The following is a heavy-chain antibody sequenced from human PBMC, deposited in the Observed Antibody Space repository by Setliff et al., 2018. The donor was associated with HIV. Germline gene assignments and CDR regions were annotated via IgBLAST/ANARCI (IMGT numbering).Heavy chain of an antibody. Sequence: PSETLSLTCTVSGGSITYSSYYWSWIRQPPGKGLEWIGWIYYSGNTRYNPSLKSRVTISLDTSKNRFSLQLTSVTAADTAVYYCARHRDGGTYPLDYWGQGTLVTVSS. CDR3: ARHRDGGTYPLDY. CDR2: IYYSGNT. V-gene: IGHV4-61*01. D-gene: IGHD1-26*01. J-gene: IGHJ4*02. CDR1: GGSITYSSYY.